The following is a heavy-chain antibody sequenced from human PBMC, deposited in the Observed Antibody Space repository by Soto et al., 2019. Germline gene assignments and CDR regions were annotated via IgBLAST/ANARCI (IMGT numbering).Heavy chain of an antibody. D-gene: IGHD3-22*01. CDR3: ASPRSITMIGYYGMDV. CDR1: GGTFSSYA. Sequence: SVKVSCKASGGTFSSYAISWVRQAPGQGLEWMGGIIPIFGTANYAQKFQGRVTITADESTSTAYMELSSLRSEDTAVYYCASPRSITMIGYYGMDVWGQGTMVTVSS. CDR2: IIPIFGTA. J-gene: IGHJ6*02. V-gene: IGHV1-69*13.